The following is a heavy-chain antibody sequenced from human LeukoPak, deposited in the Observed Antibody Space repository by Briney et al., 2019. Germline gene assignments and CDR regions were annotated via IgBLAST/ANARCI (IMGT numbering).Heavy chain of an antibody. V-gene: IGHV3-48*01. CDR1: GFTFSSYS. CDR2: ISGSSRSTI. D-gene: IGHD3-22*01. CDR3: AKDPDYYDGYAFDI. J-gene: IGHJ3*02. Sequence: GGSLRLSCAASGFTFSSYSMNWVRQAPGKGLEWVSYISGSSRSTIYYADSVKGRFTISRDNAKNSLYLQMNSLRAEDTALYYCAKDPDYYDGYAFDIWGQGTMVTVSP.